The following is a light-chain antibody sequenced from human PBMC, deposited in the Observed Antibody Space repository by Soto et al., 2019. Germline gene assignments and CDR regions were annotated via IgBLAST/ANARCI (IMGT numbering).Light chain of an antibody. CDR2: GAF. V-gene: IGKV3-15*01. CDR3: QQSNKSPLT. J-gene: IGKJ2*01. CDR1: QSVSNN. Sequence: EIVMTQSPATLSVSPGERATLSCRASQSVSNNLAWYQQKPGQAPRLLIYGAFTRATGIPARFSGSGSGTEFTITISRLQEEYGADYYCQQSNKSPLTFGEGTKLEIK.